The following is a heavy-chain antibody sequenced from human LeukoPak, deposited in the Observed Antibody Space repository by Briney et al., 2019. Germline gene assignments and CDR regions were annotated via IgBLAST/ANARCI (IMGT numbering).Heavy chain of an antibody. CDR1: GFTFSSYS. Sequence: TGGSLRLSCAASGFTFSSYSMSWVRQAPGKGLEWVSSISSSSSYIYYADSVKGRFTISRDNAKNSLYLQMNSLRAEDTAVYYCARDSRRSFDPWGQGTLVTVSS. D-gene: IGHD3-3*01. CDR3: ARDSRRSFDP. V-gene: IGHV3-21*01. CDR2: ISSSSSYI. J-gene: IGHJ5*02.